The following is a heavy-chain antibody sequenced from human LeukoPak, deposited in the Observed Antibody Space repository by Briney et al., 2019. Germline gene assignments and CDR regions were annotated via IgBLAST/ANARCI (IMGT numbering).Heavy chain of an antibody. V-gene: IGHV1-69*01. J-gene: IGHJ4*02. CDR1: GGTFSSYA. D-gene: IGHD3-3*01. CDR2: IIPIFGTA. Sequence: GASVKVSCKASGGTFSSYAISWVRQAPGQGLEWMGGIIPIFGTANYAQKFQGRVTITADESTSTAYMELSSPRSEDTAVYYCARGFWSGYWRFDYWGQGTLVTVSS. CDR3: ARGFWSGYWRFDY.